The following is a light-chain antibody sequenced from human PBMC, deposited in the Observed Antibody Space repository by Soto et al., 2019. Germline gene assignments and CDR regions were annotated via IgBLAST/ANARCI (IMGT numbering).Light chain of an antibody. V-gene: IGKV3-20*01. J-gene: IGKJ1*01. Sequence: EIVLTQSPGTLSLSPGERATLSCRASESVSSSYLAWYQQKPGQAPRVLIFGASSRATGTPDRFSGSGSGTDFTLTISRLEPEDFAVYYCQQYGSSPPWTFGQGTEVEIK. CDR3: QQYGSSPPWT. CDR2: GAS. CDR1: ESVSSSY.